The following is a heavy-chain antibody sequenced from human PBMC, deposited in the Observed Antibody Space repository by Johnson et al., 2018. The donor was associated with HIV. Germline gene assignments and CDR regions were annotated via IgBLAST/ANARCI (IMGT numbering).Heavy chain of an antibody. V-gene: IGHV3-30-3*01. CDR1: AFTFSSYA. CDR2: ISYDGSNK. J-gene: IGHJ3*02. CDR3: ARGALGDWVDAFDI. D-gene: IGHD3-16*01. Sequence: VQLVESGGGMVQPGGSLRLSCAASAFTFSSYAMHWVRQAPGKGLEWVALISYDGSNKYYADSVKGRFTIYRDNSKNTLYLQMTRLRAEDTAVFYCARGALGDWVDAFDIWGQGTMVTVSS.